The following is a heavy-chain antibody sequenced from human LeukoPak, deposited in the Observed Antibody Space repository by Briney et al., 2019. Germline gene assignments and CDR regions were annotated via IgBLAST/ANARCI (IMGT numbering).Heavy chain of an antibody. V-gene: IGHV3-30*04. CDR1: GFTFSSYA. CDR2: ISDDGSNN. CDR3: ASAFYGDYGRAFDI. D-gene: IGHD4-17*01. J-gene: IGHJ3*02. Sequence: GGSLRLSCAASGFTFSSYAMHWVRQAPGKGLEWVAVISDDGSNNYHADSVKGRFTISRDNSKNTLYLQMNNLRAEDTAVYYCASAFYGDYGRAFDIWGQGTMVTVSS.